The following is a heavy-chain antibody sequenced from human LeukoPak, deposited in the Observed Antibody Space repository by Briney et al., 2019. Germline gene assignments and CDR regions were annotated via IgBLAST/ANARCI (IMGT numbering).Heavy chain of an antibody. CDR3: ARLSRGMDV. CDR1: GYTFTSYY. D-gene: IGHD2-2*01. Sequence: ASVKVSCKASGYTFTSYYLHWVRQAPGQGLEWMGIIHPTVGDTTYAQKFQGRVTMTRDMSTGTVYMDLSSLRSEDTAVYYCARLSRGMDVWGQGTTVTVSS. J-gene: IGHJ6*02. V-gene: IGHV1-46*01. CDR2: IHPTVGDT.